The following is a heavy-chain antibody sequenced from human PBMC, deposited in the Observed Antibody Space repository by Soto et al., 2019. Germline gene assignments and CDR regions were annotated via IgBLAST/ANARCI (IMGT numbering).Heavy chain of an antibody. CDR3: ANRGGPFDY. V-gene: IGHV3-30*18. CDR2: ISYDGSNK. J-gene: IGHJ4*02. Sequence: QVQLVESGGGVVQPGRSLRLSCAASGFTFSSYGMHWVRQAPGKGLEWVAVISYDGSNKYYADSVKGRFTISRDNSKKTLYLQMNSMRAEDTAVYYCANRGGPFDYWGQGTLVTVSS. D-gene: IGHD3-10*01. CDR1: GFTFSSYG.